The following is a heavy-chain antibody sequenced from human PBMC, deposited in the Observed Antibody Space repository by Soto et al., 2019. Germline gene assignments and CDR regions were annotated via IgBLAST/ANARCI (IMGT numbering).Heavy chain of an antibody. Sequence: GGSLRLSCAGSGFRFSDYAIGWVRQAPGKGLEWVSFISDGGRSTYYTDSVKGRFTISRDNSKNTVYLQLQGLRAEDTAIYFCERPFDFWDRYSTFDHWGQGTLAPVYS. D-gene: IGHD3-3*01. J-gene: IGHJ4*02. V-gene: IGHV3-23*01. CDR3: ERPFDFWDRYSTFDH. CDR1: GFRFSDYA. CDR2: ISDGGRST.